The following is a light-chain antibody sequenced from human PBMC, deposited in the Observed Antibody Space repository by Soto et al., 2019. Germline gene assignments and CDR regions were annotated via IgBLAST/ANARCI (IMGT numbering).Light chain of an antibody. CDR2: GAP. CDR1: QTVSSTY. J-gene: IGKJ1*01. CDR3: QQFHGSPRT. Sequence: EIVLTQSPGTLSLSPGERATLSCRASQTVSSTYLAWYQQKPGQAPRLLIYGAPSRAAGIPDRFSGSGSGTDFTLTISRLEPEDFAVYYCQQFHGSPRTFGQGTKVDIK. V-gene: IGKV3-20*01.